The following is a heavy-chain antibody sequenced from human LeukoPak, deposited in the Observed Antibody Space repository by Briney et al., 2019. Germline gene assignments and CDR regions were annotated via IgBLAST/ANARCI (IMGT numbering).Heavy chain of an antibody. V-gene: IGHV1-18*01. CDR2: ISTYNGNT. D-gene: IGHD1-26*01. J-gene: IGHJ3*02. CDR3: ARGGSRLATYGTFDI. CDR1: GYSFTSYA. Sequence: ASVKVSREASGYSFTSYAISWVRQAPGQGLEWMGWISTYNGNTNYAQKSQGRVTMTTDTSTSTTYMELRSLRSDDTAVYYCARGGSRLATYGTFDIWGQGTMVTVSS.